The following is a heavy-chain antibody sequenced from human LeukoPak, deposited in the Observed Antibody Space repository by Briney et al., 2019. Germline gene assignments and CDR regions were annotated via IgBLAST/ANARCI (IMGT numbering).Heavy chain of an antibody. V-gene: IGHV3-73*01. CDR3: ARGAKSITIFGVVRVQFKQRGNYGFYMDV. Sequence: GGSLRLSCAASGSTFSGSALHWVRQASGKGLEWVGRIRSTANGYATAYAASVKGRFTISRDDSKNTAYLQMDSLKTEDTAVYYCARGAKSITIFGVVRVQFKQRGNYGFYMDVWGKGTTVTVSS. CDR2: IRSTANGYAT. CDR1: GSTFSGSA. J-gene: IGHJ6*03. D-gene: IGHD3-3*01.